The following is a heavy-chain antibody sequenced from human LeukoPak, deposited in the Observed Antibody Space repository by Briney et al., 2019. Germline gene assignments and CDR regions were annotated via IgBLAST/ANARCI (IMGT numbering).Heavy chain of an antibody. CDR2: IYSGGST. Sequence: PGGSLRLSCAASGFSVSSNYMSWVRQAPGKGLEWVSVIYSGGSTYYADSVKGRFTISRNNSKNTLYLQMNSLRAEDTAVYYCARDGGSGSYDYWGQGTLVTASS. D-gene: IGHD3-10*01. V-gene: IGHV3-53*01. CDR1: GFSVSSNY. J-gene: IGHJ4*02. CDR3: ARDGGSGSYDY.